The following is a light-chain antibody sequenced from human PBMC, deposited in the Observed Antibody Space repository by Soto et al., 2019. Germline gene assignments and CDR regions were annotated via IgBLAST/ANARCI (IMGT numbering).Light chain of an antibody. CDR2: VGTGGIVG. CDR3: GADHGSGSNSVV. Sequence: QAVVTQPPSASASLGASVTLTCTLSSGYSNYKGDWYQQRPGKGPRFVMRVGTGGIVGSKGDGIPDRFSVLGSGLNRYLTIKNIQEEDESDYHCGADHGSGSNSVVFGGGTKLTVL. V-gene: IGLV9-49*01. J-gene: IGLJ2*01. CDR1: SGYSNYK.